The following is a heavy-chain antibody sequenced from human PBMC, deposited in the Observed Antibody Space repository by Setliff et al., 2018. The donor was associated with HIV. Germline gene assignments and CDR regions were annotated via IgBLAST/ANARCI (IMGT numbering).Heavy chain of an antibody. CDR3: ARGTGIQLWSPGL. D-gene: IGHD5-18*01. CDR2: INPNGGGT. J-gene: IGHJ1*01. Sequence: ASVKVSCKASGYTFTAYYMHWVRQAPGQGLEWMGRINPNGGGTNLTQRFQGRVTLTRDTSISTAYMELGSLRSDDTAIYYCARGTGIQLWSPGLWGQGNLVTVSS. CDR1: GYTFTAYY. V-gene: IGHV1-2*06.